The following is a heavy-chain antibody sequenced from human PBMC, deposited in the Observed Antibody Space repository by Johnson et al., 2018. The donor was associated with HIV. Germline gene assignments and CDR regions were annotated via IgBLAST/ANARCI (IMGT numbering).Heavy chain of an antibody. CDR3: ARAGGSDAFDI. CDR2: IWFDGSNK. CDR1: TFTFSDYY. V-gene: IGHV3-33*08. Sequence: QVQLVESGGGLVKPGGSLRLSCAVSTFTFSDYYMRWIRQAPGKGLEWAAVIWFDGSNKYYADSVKGRFTISRDNSKNTLYLQMNSLRAEDTAVYYCARAGGSDAFDIWGQGTMVTVSS. J-gene: IGHJ3*02.